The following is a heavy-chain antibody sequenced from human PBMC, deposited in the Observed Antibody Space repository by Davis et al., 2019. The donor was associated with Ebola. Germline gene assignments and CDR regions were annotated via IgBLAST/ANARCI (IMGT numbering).Heavy chain of an antibody. CDR1: GFTFSSYA. D-gene: IGHD6-19*01. Sequence: GESLKISCAASGFTFSSYAMHWVRQAPGKGLEWAAVISYDGSNKYYADSVKGRFTISRDNSKNTLYLQMNSLRAEDTAVYYCARGSHRLLAVAGYYFDYWGQGTLVTVSS. V-gene: IGHV3-30-3*01. CDR3: ARGSHRLLAVAGYYFDY. J-gene: IGHJ4*02. CDR2: ISYDGSNK.